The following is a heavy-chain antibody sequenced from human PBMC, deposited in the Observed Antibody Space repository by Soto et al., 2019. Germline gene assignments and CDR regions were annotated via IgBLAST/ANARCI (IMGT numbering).Heavy chain of an antibody. D-gene: IGHD5-12*01. V-gene: IGHV1-24*01. J-gene: IGHJ6*02. CDR2: FDPEDGET. CDR3: ATGSSGYSGYEPYGHAYYYYGMDV. CDR1: GYTLTELS. Sequence: ASVKVSSKVSGYTLTELSMHWVRQAPGKGLEWMGGFDPEDGETIYAQKFQGRVTMTEDTSTDTAYMELSSLRSEDTAVYYCATGSSGYSGYEPYGHAYYYYGMDVWGQGTTVTVSS.